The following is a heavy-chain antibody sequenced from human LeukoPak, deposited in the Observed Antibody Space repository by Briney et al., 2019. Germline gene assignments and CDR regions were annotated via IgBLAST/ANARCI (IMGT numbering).Heavy chain of an antibody. Sequence: SETLSLTCTVSGDSIRSDGYYWSWIRQPPGKGLEWIGYIYYSGSTNYNPSLKSRVTISVDTSKNQFSLKLSSVTAADTAVYYCASSVSSIAARYWFDPWGQGTLVTVSS. CDR3: ASSVSSIAARYWFDP. J-gene: IGHJ5*02. CDR2: IYYSGST. V-gene: IGHV4-61*08. CDR1: GDSIRSDGYY. D-gene: IGHD6-6*01.